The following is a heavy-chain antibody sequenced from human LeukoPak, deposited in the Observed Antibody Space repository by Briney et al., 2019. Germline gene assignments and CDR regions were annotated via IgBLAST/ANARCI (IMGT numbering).Heavy chain of an antibody. J-gene: IGHJ4*02. D-gene: IGHD3-10*01. CDR2: ISAYNGNT. Sequence: ASVKVSCKASGYTFTSYGISWVRQAPGQGLEWMGWISAYNGNTNYAQKLQGRVTMTRNTSISTAYMELSSLRSEDTAVYYCARAHYGSGADPDYWGQGTLVTVSS. CDR3: ARAHYGSGADPDY. V-gene: IGHV1-18*01. CDR1: GYTFTSYG.